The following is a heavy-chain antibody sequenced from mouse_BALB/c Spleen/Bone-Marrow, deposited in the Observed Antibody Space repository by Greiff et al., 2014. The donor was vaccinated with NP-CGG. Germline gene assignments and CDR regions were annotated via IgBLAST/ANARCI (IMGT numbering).Heavy chain of an antibody. CDR2: IDPANGNT. D-gene: IGHD2-1*01. V-gene: IGHV14-3*02. CDR3: ARLGNYGY. CDR1: GFNIKDTY. Sequence: VQLQQPGAELVKPGASVKLSCTASGFNIKDTYMHWVKQRPEQGLEWIGRIDPANGNTKYDPKFQGKATITADTSSNTAYLQFSSLTSEDTAVYHCARLGNYGYWGQGTTLTVSS. J-gene: IGHJ2*01.